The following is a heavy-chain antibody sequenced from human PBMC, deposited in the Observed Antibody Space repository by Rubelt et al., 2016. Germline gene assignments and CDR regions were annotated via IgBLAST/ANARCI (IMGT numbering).Heavy chain of an antibody. Sequence: QVQLVQSGAEVKKPGASVKVSCKVSGYTLTELSMHWVRQAPGKGLEWMGGFDPEDGETIYAQKFQGRGTMTEDTSTDPAYMELSSLGSEDTAVYYCATDWGRGAFDIWGQGTMVTVSS. CDR3: ATDWGRGAFDI. V-gene: IGHV1-24*01. CDR2: FDPEDGET. CDR1: GYTLTELS. D-gene: IGHD3-16*01. J-gene: IGHJ3*02.